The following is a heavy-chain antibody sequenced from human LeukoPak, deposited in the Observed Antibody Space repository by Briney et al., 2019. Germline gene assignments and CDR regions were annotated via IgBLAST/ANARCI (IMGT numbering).Heavy chain of an antibody. J-gene: IGHJ3*02. D-gene: IGHD1-26*01. CDR2: INHSGST. CDR3: AREREGEELPNAFDI. CDR1: GGSFSGYY. V-gene: IGHV4-34*01. Sequence: SETLSLTCAVYGGSFSGYYWSWIRQPPGKGLEWIGEINHSGSTNYNPSLKSRVTISVDTSKNQFSLKLSSVTAADTAVYYCAREREGEELPNAFDIWGQGTMVTVSS.